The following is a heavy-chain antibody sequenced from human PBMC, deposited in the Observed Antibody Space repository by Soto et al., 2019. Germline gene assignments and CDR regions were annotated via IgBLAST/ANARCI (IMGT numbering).Heavy chain of an antibody. CDR1: GFSLSTSGAA. CDR3: AHRATMTIFGLIIDNGIWFDP. D-gene: IGHD3-3*01. Sequence: QINLIESGPPLVKPTQTLTLTCTFSGFSLSTSGAAVGWARQPPGRALEWLALIYWDGDKRYNASLGNRLTITKDTSMNQVVLTLTNVDPADTATYYCAHRATMTIFGLIIDNGIWFDPWGQGTRVIVSS. V-gene: IGHV2-5*02. J-gene: IGHJ5*02. CDR2: IYWDGDK.